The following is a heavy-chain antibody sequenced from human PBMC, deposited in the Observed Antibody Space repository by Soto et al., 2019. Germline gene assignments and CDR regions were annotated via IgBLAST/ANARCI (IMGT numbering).Heavy chain of an antibody. V-gene: IGHV3-30*18. CDR3: AKAGTMLVQFDY. J-gene: IGHJ4*02. Sequence: QVQLVESGGGVVQPGRSLRLSCAASGFTFSSYGMHWVRQAPGKRLEWVAVISYDGSNKYYADAVKGRFTISRDNSKNTLYLQMTSLRAEDTAVYYCAKAGTMLVQFDYWGQGTLVTVSS. CDR2: ISYDGSNK. CDR1: GFTFSSYG. D-gene: IGHD6-13*01.